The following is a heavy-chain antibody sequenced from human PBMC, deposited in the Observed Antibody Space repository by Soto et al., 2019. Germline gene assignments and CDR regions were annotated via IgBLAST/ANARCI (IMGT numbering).Heavy chain of an antibody. CDR2: INQDGFGK. J-gene: IGHJ4*02. D-gene: IGHD1-26*01. CDR3: AKDHGSGSYPY. CDR1: GSIFSSHW. V-gene: IGHV3-7*05. Sequence: EVQLVESGGGLVQPGGSLRLSCVVSGSIFSSHWMTWVRQAPGKGLEWVASINQDGFGKYYVDSVRARFAISRDNAKDSVYLQMDRLRVEDTAVYYCAKDHGSGSYPYWGQGTLVTVSS.